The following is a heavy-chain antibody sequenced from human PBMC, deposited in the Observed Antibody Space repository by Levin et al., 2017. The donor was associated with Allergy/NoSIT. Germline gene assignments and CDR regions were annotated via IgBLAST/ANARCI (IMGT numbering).Heavy chain of an antibody. CDR3: ARVGGPGYSSSWDWYFDL. CDR1: GFTFSSYG. J-gene: IGHJ2*01. D-gene: IGHD6-13*01. CDR2: IWYDGSNK. Sequence: GESLKISCAASGFTFSSYGMHWVRQAPGKGLEWVAVIWYDGSNKYYADSVKGRFTISRDNSKNTLYLQMNSLRAEDTAVYYCARVGGPGYSSSWDWYFDLWGRGTLVTVSS. V-gene: IGHV3-33*01.